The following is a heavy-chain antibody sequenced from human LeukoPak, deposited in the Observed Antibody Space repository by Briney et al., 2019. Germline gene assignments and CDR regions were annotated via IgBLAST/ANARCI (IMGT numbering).Heavy chain of an antibody. J-gene: IGHJ4*02. V-gene: IGHV7-4-1*02. D-gene: IGHD6-19*01. CDR2: INTNTGNP. Sequence: ASVKVSCKASGYTFTSYAMNWVRQAPGQGLEWMGWINTNTGNPTYAQGFTGRFVFSLDTSVSTAYLQISSLKAEDTAVYYCARDFRSTTAPRIAVAGYWGQGTLVTVSS. CDR3: ARDFRSTTAPRIAVAGY. CDR1: GYTFTSYA.